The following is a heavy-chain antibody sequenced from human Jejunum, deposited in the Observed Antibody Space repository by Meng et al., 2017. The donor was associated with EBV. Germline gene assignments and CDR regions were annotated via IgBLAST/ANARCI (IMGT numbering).Heavy chain of an antibody. CDR2: MNPSNGKT. CDR1: GFTFTNYD. V-gene: IGHV1-8*01. CDR3: ARGAQPIDL. D-gene: IGHD3-3*01. Sequence: QVDLGESGAGVKKPGASVKVSCKASGFTFTNYDINWVRQASGQGLEWMGWMNPSNGKTGYAQKFQGRVTMTRDASTSTAYMELSSLRSDDTAVYFCARGAQPIDLWGQGTLVTVSS. J-gene: IGHJ5*02.